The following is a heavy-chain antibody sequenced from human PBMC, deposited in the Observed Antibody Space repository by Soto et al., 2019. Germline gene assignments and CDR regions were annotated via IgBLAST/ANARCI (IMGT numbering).Heavy chain of an antibody. Sequence: QLQLQESGPGLVKPSQTLSLTCTVSGAAISSGGYYWTWIRQRPGKGLEWIGSAYYTGNTYYNPSLKSRVTMSVDTSKNQFSLRLTSVTAADTAVYYCARAGYYDSSGSLRAPSDHWGQGALVIVSS. CDR2: AYYTGNT. CDR3: ARAGYYDSSGSLRAPSDH. D-gene: IGHD3-22*01. J-gene: IGHJ4*02. CDR1: GAAISSGGYY. V-gene: IGHV4-31*03.